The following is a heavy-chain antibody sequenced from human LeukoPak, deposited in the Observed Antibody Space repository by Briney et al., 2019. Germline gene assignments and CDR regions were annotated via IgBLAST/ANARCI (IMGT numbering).Heavy chain of an antibody. Sequence: ASVKVSCKASGNTFTSYGISWVRQAPGQGLEWMGWISAYNGNTNYAQKLQGRVTMTTDTSTSTAYMELRSLRSDDTAVYYCARVDIVVVVAANWFDPWGQGTLVTVSS. CDR2: ISAYNGNT. CDR3: ARVDIVVVVAANWFDP. V-gene: IGHV1-18*01. CDR1: GNTFTSYG. J-gene: IGHJ5*02. D-gene: IGHD2-15*01.